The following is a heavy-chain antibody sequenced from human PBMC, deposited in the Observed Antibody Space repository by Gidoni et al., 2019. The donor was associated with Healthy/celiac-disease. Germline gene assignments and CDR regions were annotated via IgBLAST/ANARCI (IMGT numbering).Heavy chain of an antibody. CDR3: ARDHCSSTSCYAYYFDY. D-gene: IGHD2-2*01. CDR1: GFTFSSYA. CDR2: ISYDGSNQ. Sequence: QVQLVESGGGVVQPGRSLRLSCAASGFTFSSYAMHWVRQAPGKGLEWGAVISYDGSNQYYADSVKGRFTISRDNSKNTLYLQMNSLRAEDTAVYYCARDHCSSTSCYAYYFDYWGQGTLVTVSS. V-gene: IGHV3-30*04. J-gene: IGHJ4*02.